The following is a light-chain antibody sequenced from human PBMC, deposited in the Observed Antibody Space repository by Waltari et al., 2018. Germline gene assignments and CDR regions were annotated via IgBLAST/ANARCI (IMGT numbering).Light chain of an antibody. J-gene: IGLJ2*01. V-gene: IGLV2-14*03. Sequence: QSALTQPASVSGSPGQSITISCTGSSSDVGAYNFVSWHQQHPGNSPKLMIYDFRDRPSGVSNRFSGSKSGNTASLTISGLQAEDEADYYCSSYTRIGTVVFGGGTKVTVL. CDR1: SSDVGAYNF. CDR2: DFR. CDR3: SSYTRIGTVV.